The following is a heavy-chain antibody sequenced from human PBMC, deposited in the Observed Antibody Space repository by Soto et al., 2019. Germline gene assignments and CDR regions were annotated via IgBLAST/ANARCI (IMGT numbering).Heavy chain of an antibody. Sequence: GGSLRLSCAASGFTFSSYAMSWVRQAPGKGLEWVSAISGSGGSTYYADSVKGRFTISRDNSKNTLYLQMNSLRAEDTAVYYCAKAYCSNTSCYRNWFDPWGQGTLVTVSS. CDR1: GFTFSSYA. V-gene: IGHV3-23*01. D-gene: IGHD2-2*01. CDR3: AKAYCSNTSCYRNWFDP. J-gene: IGHJ5*02. CDR2: ISGSGGST.